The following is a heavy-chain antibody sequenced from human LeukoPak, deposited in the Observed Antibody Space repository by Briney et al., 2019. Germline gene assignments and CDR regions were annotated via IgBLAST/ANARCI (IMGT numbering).Heavy chain of an antibody. J-gene: IGHJ5*02. D-gene: IGHD6-6*01. V-gene: IGHV3-20*04. Sequence: GGSLRLSCAASGFTFDDYGMSWVRQAPGKGLEWVSGINWNGGSTGYADSVKGRFTISRDNAKNSLYLQMNSLRAEDTALYYCARNLEYSSSSTWFDPWGQGTLVTVSS. CDR2: INWNGGST. CDR3: ARNLEYSSSSTWFDP. CDR1: GFTFDDYG.